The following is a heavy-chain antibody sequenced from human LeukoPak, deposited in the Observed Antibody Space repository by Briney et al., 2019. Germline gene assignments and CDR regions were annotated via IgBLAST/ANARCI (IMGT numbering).Heavy chain of an antibody. Sequence: GGSLRLSCAASGFSFSAYGVHWVRQAPGKGLEWVAVIWYDGSSKDYADSVKGRFTLSRDNSKNTLYLQMNSLTVEDTAVYYCARSQSSSLIDYWGQGTLITVSS. V-gene: IGHV3-33*01. CDR3: ARSQSSSLIDY. CDR1: GFSFSAYG. D-gene: IGHD6-13*01. J-gene: IGHJ4*02. CDR2: IWYDGSSK.